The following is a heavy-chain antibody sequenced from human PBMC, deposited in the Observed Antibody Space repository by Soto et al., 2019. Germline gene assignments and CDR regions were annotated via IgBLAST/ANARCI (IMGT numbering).Heavy chain of an antibody. CDR1: GDSMSSHY. D-gene: IGHD3-22*01. Sequence: PSETLSLTCTVSGDSMSSHYWNWVRQTPGKGLEWIGCIYFTGSTIYNPSLESRVTMSVDTSKNQFSLRLNSVTAADTAVYYCARGYYDSNGYYWVFDYWGQGTLVTVSS. CDR2: IYFTGST. V-gene: IGHV4-59*08. CDR3: ARGYYDSNGYYWVFDY. J-gene: IGHJ4*02.